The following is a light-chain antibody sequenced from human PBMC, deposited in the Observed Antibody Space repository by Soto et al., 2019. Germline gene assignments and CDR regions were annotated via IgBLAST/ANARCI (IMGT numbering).Light chain of an antibody. CDR3: VLYMGSGIWV. J-gene: IGLJ3*02. CDR1: SGSVSTNYY. Sequence: QTVVTQEPSFSVSPGGTVTLTCGLSSGSVSTNYYPSWYQQTPGQAPRTLIYXXXXXSSGVPDRFSGSILGNKAALTITGXXXXXXXXYYCVLYMGSGIWVFGGGTKLTVL. V-gene: IGLV8-61*01. CDR2: XXX.